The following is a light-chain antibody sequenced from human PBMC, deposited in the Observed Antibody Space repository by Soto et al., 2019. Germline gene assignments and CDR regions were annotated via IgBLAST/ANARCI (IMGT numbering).Light chain of an antibody. CDR2: DNN. CDR3: ATWDDSLSAVL. V-gene: IGLV1-51*01. J-gene: IGLJ2*01. Sequence: QSVLTQPPSVSAAPGQKVTISCSGSSSNIGNNYVSWYQQLPGTAPKLLIYDNNRRPSGIPDRFSDSKSGTSATLGITGLRTGDEADYFCATWDDSLSAVLFGGGTKLTVL. CDR1: SSNIGNNY.